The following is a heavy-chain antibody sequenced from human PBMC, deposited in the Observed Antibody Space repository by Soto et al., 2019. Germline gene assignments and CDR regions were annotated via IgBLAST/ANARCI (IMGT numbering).Heavy chain of an antibody. CDR1: GFTFSSYA. D-gene: IGHD2-2*01. CDR2: IKQDGSEK. V-gene: IGHV3-7*01. CDR3: AREGDIVVVPAALPGYYYYMDV. Sequence: GGSLRLSCAASGFTFSSYAMSWVRQAPGKGLEWVANIKQDGSEKYYVDSVKGRFTISRDNAKNSLYLQMNSLRAEDTAVYYCAREGDIVVVPAALPGYYYYMDVWGKGTTVTVSS. J-gene: IGHJ6*03.